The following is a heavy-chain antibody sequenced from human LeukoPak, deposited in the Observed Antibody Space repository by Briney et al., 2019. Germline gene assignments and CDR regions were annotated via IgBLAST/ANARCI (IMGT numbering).Heavy chain of an antibody. CDR1: GFTFSSYT. D-gene: IGHD3-10*02. CDR2: ISGSGGST. J-gene: IGHJ4*02. Sequence: PGGSLRLSCAASGFTFSSYTMSWVRQAPGKGLQWVSAISGSGGSTYYADSVKGQFTISRDNSKNTLYLQMNSLRAEDTAVYYCANHFTYVRGVFNNWGKEPLVTVSS. CDR3: ANHFTYVRGVFNN. V-gene: IGHV3-23*01.